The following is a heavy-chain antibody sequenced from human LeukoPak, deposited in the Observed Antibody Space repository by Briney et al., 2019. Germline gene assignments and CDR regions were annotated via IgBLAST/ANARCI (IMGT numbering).Heavy chain of an antibody. D-gene: IGHD2-21*02. Sequence: GGSLRLSCAASGFTFSSYGMHWVRQAPGKGLEWVAVISYDGSNKYYADSVKGRFTISRDNSKNTLYLQMNSLRAEDTAVYYCAKDMALVVVTDNGMDVWGQGTTVTVSS. J-gene: IGHJ6*02. V-gene: IGHV3-30*18. CDR3: AKDMALVVVTDNGMDV. CDR2: ISYDGSNK. CDR1: GFTFSSYG.